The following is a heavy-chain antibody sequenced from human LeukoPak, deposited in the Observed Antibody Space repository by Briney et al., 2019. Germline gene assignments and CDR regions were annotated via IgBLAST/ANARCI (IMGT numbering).Heavy chain of an antibody. V-gene: IGHV3-7*01. D-gene: IGHD2-2*01. J-gene: IGHJ1*01. CDR3: ATYSSSNGREFQY. CDR2: IQQHGSET. Sequence: LAGGSLRLSCEGSGFTFSNYWMSWVRQAPGKGLEWVANIQQHGSETYYGDSVKGRFTISRDNAKNSLYLQMNSLRAEDTAVYYCATYSSSNGREFQYWGQGTLVTASS. CDR1: GFTFSNYW.